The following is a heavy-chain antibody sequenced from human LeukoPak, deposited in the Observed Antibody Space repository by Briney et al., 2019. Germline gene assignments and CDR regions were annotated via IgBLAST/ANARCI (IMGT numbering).Heavy chain of an antibody. J-gene: IGHJ5*02. CDR1: GFTVSSSF. CDR2: IHRDNKT. D-gene: IGHD4-23*01. CDR3: AARYYGGST. Sequence: GGSLRLSCAASGFTVSSSFIYWVRRAPGKGLEWVSFIHRDNKTYYADSVKGRFTVSRDNAKNSLYLQMNSLRDEDAAVYYCAARYYGGSTWGQGTLVTVSS. V-gene: IGHV3-53*01.